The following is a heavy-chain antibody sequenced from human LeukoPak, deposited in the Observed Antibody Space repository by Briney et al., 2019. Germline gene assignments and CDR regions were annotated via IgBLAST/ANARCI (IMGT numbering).Heavy chain of an antibody. V-gene: IGHV3-21*01. J-gene: IGHJ4*02. CDR1: GFTFSSYS. CDR3: ARVRLDSSGDDY. CDR2: VSSSSSYI. Sequence: GGSLRLSCAASGFTFSSYSMNWVRQAPGKGLEWVSSVSSSSSYIYYADSVKGRFTISGDNAKNSLYLQMNSLRAEDTAVYYCARVRLDSSGDDYWGQGTLVTVSS. D-gene: IGHD3-22*01.